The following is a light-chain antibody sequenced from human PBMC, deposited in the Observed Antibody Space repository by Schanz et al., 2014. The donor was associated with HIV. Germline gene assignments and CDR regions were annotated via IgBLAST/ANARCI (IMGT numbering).Light chain of an antibody. V-gene: IGKV1-17*01. CDR2: AAS. Sequence: DIQMTQSPSSLSASVGDTVTITCRASQGIGNELGWYQQKPGKAPKRLIYAASFLQSEVPSRFIGSGSGTVFTLTITSLQPDDFATYYCQQANSSPPTFGQGTKVEVK. J-gene: IGKJ1*01. CDR3: QQANSSPPT. CDR1: QGIGNE.